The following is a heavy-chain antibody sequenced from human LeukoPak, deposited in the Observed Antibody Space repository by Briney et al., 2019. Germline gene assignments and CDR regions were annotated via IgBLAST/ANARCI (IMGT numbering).Heavy chain of an antibody. CDR1: GGSISSYY. J-gene: IGHJ4*02. V-gene: IGHV4-59*01. D-gene: IGHD3-22*01. CDR2: IYYSGST. Sequence: SETLSHTCTVSGGSISSYYWSWIRQPPGKGLEWIGYIYYSGSTNYNPTLKSRVTISVDTSKNQFSLKLSSVTAADTAVYYCARGALFSLGVRYYYDSSGQRAFDYWGQGTLVTVSS. CDR3: ARGALFSLGVRYYYDSSGQRAFDY.